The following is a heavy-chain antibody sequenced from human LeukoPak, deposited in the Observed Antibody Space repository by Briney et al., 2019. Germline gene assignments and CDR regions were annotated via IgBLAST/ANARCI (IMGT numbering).Heavy chain of an antibody. Sequence: ASVKVSCKASGYTLTGYYMHWVRQAPGQGLEWMGWINPNSGGTNYAQKFQGRVTMTRDTSISTAYMELSRLRSDDTAVYYCARYRIYYDSSGYYCDYWGQGTLVTVSS. D-gene: IGHD3-22*01. J-gene: IGHJ4*02. CDR3: ARYRIYYDSSGYYCDY. CDR1: GYTLTGYY. V-gene: IGHV1-2*02. CDR2: INPNSGGT.